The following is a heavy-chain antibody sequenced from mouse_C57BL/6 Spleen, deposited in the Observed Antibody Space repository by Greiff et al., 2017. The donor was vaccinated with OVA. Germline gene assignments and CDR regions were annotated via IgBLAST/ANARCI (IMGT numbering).Heavy chain of an antibody. D-gene: IGHD1-1*01. CDR2: IDPSDSYT. Sequence: VQLQQSGAELVMPGASVKLSCKASGYTFTSYWMHWVKQRPGQGLEWIGEIDPSDSYTNYNQKFKGKSTLTVDKSSSTAYMQLSSLTSEDSAVDYCARYYYGSVAMDYWGQGTSVTVSS. CDR3: ARYYYGSVAMDY. J-gene: IGHJ4*01. V-gene: IGHV1-69*01. CDR1: GYTFTSYW.